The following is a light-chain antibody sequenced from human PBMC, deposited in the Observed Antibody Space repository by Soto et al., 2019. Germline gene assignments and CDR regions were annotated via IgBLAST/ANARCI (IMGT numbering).Light chain of an antibody. CDR3: QHYGSSLPWT. J-gene: IGKJ1*01. Sequence: EIVLTQSPGTLSLSPGERATLSCRASQSVSSSYLAWYQRKPGQAPRLLIYGASSRATGIPDRFSGSGSGTDFTLTISRLEPEDFAVYYWQHYGSSLPWTFGKGTKVEIK. CDR2: GAS. CDR1: QSVSSSY. V-gene: IGKV3-20*01.